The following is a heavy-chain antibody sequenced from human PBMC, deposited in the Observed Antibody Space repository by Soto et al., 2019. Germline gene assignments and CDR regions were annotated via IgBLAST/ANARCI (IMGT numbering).Heavy chain of an antibody. CDR2: ISGGGGTT. D-gene: IGHD4-17*01. J-gene: IGHJ4*02. Sequence: EVQLLESGGGLVQPGGSLRLSCAASGFTFNSYAMSWVRQAPGKGLEWVSAISGGGGTTYYADSVKGRFTISRDNSKNTLPLQIRSLSATDTALYYCAPGYRRAYGPFDCWGQGTLVTVSS. V-gene: IGHV3-23*01. CDR1: GFTFNSYA. CDR3: APGYRRAYGPFDC.